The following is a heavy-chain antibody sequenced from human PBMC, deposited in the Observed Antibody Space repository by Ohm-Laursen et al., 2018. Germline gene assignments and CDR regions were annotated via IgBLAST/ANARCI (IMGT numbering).Heavy chain of an antibody. D-gene: IGHD6-13*01. V-gene: IGHV3-15*01. CDR2: IKSKTDGGTT. Sequence: SLKLSCTASGFTFINAWMNWVRQAPGKGLEWVGRIKSKTDGGTTDYATPVKSRFTISRDDSKNTLYLQMNSLKTEDTAVYYCIHISATGVYWGQGTLVTVSS. J-gene: IGHJ4*02. CDR1: GFTFINAW. CDR3: IHISATGVY.